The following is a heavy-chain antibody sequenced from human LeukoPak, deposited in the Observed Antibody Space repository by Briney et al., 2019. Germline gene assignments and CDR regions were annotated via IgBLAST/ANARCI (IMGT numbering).Heavy chain of an antibody. D-gene: IGHD3-22*01. V-gene: IGHV1-18*01. CDR1: GYTFTSYG. CDR2: ISAYNGNT. J-gene: IGHJ3*02. Sequence: VASVKVSCKASGYTFTSYGISWVRQAPGQGLEWMGWISAYNGNTNYAQKLQGRVTMTTDTSTGTAYMELRSLRSDDTAVYYCAVYYYDSSEDAFDIWGQGTMVTVSS. CDR3: AVYYYDSSEDAFDI.